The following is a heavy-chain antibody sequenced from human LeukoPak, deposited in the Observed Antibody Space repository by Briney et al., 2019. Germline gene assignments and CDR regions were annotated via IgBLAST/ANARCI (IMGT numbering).Heavy chain of an antibody. Sequence: SVKVSCKASGGTFSSYAISWVRQAPGQGLEWMGGIIPNFGTANYAQKFQGRVTITTDESTSTAYMELSSLRSEDTAVYYCARQGPAAFGWFDPWGHGTLVTVSS. CDR3: ARQGPAAFGWFDP. CDR2: IIPNFGTA. D-gene: IGHD2-2*01. V-gene: IGHV1-69*05. J-gene: IGHJ5*02. CDR1: GGTFSSYA.